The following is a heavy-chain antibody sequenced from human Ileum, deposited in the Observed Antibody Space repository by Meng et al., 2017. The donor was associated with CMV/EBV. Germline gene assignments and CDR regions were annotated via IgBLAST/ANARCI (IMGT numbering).Heavy chain of an antibody. D-gene: IGHD4-17*01. CDR2: INAGGST. V-gene: IGHV4-4*07. CDR3: AREENTVNQFEY. CDR1: GGSISTYY. Sequence: QVHLQESGPGLVKPSEPLSLTCAVSGGSISTYYWTWVRQPAGKGLEWIGRINAGGSTNDNPSLKSRVTMSVDTSKNQFSLKVTSVTAADTAVYYCAREENTVNQFEYWGQGTLVTVSS. J-gene: IGHJ4*02.